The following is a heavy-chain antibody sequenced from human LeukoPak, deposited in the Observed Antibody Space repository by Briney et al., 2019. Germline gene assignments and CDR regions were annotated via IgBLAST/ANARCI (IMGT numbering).Heavy chain of an antibody. Sequence: SVKVYCKASGGTFSSYAISWVRQAPGQGLEWMGGIIPIFGTANYAQKFQGRVTITADESTSTAYMELSSLRSEDTAVYYCARDGGSYQQPAFDIWGQGTMVTVSS. D-gene: IGHD1-26*01. CDR1: GGTFSSYA. J-gene: IGHJ3*02. V-gene: IGHV1-69*13. CDR2: IIPIFGTA. CDR3: ARDGGSYQQPAFDI.